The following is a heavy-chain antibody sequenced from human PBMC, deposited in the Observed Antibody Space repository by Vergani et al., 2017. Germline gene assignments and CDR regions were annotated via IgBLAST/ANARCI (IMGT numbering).Heavy chain of an antibody. CDR1: GGSFSGYY. CDR3: ARHLLWFGEFYY. Sequence: QVQLQQWGAGLLKPSETLSLTCAVYGGSFSGYYWSWIRQPPGKGLEWIGSIYYSGSTYYNPSLKSRVTISVDTSKNQFSLKLSSVTAADTAVYYCARHLLWFGEFYYWGQGTLVTVSS. V-gene: IGHV4-34*01. CDR2: IYYSGST. J-gene: IGHJ4*02. D-gene: IGHD3-10*01.